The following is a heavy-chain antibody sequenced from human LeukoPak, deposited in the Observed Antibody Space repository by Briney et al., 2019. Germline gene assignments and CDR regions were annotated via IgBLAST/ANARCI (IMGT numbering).Heavy chain of an antibody. V-gene: IGHV1-69*13. CDR2: IIPIFGTA. CDR3: ASTMYYYDSSGYYLPFDY. D-gene: IGHD3-22*01. J-gene: IGHJ4*02. Sequence: SVKVSCKASGYTFTSYGISWVRQAPGQGLEWMGGIIPIFGTANYAQKFQGRVTITADESTSTAYMELSSLRSEDTAVYYCASTMYYYDSSGYYLPFDYWGQGTLVTVSS. CDR1: GYTFTSYG.